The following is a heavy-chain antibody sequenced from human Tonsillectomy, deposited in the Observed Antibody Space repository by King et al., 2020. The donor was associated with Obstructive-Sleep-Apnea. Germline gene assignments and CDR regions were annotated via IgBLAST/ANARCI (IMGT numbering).Heavy chain of an antibody. V-gene: IGHV3-11*06. D-gene: IGHD6-19*01. Sequence: VQLVESGGDLVKPGGSLRLSCEASGFSLSEYYMSWIRQRPGKGLEWIAFINTGVSDTKYADSVKGRFTISRDNAKNSVYLQMKSLRVEDTAIYYCARYRGGGQICFDPWGQGTLVTVSS. J-gene: IGHJ5*02. CDR1: GFSLSEYY. CDR2: INTGVSDT. CDR3: ARYRGGGQICFDP.